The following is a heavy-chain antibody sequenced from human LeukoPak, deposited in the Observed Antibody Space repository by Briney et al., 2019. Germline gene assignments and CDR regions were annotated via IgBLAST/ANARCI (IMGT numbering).Heavy chain of an antibody. V-gene: IGHV4-59*08. CDR1: GGSISSYY. Sequence: SETLSLTCTVSGGSISSYYWSWIRQPPGKGLEWIGYIYYSGSTNYNPSLKSRVTISVDTSKNQFSLKLSSVTAADTAVYYCARHWRGFCSGGSCCMGLSDGYFDLWGRGTLVTVSS. CDR2: IYYSGST. CDR3: ARHWRGFCSGGSCCMGLSDGYFDL. D-gene: IGHD2-15*01. J-gene: IGHJ2*01.